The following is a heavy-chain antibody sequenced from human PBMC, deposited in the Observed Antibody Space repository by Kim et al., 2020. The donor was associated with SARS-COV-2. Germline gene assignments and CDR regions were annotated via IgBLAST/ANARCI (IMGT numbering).Heavy chain of an antibody. CDR3: ARDIVVVVAATPSPDAFDI. D-gene: IGHD2-15*01. V-gene: IGHV3-21*01. CDR2: ISSSSSYI. J-gene: IGHJ3*02. Sequence: GGSLRLSCAASGFTFSSYSMNWVRQAPGKGLEWVSSISSSSSYIYYADSVKGRFTISRDNAKNSLYLQMNSLRAEDTAVYYCARDIVVVVAATPSPDAFDIWGQGTMVTVSS. CDR1: GFTFSSYS.